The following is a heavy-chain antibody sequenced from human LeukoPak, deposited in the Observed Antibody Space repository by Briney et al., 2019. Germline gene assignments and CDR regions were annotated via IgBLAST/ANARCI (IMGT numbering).Heavy chain of an antibody. CDR2: IYYSGST. J-gene: IGHJ5*02. D-gene: IGHD6-19*01. Sequence: SETLSLTCTVSGGSISSSSYYWGWIRQPPGKGLEWIGSIYYSGSTYYNPSLKSRVTISVDTSKNQFSLKLSSVTAADTAVYYCASTVAVAGTHWFDPWGQGTLVTVSS. V-gene: IGHV4-39*07. CDR1: GGSISSSSYY. CDR3: ASTVAVAGTHWFDP.